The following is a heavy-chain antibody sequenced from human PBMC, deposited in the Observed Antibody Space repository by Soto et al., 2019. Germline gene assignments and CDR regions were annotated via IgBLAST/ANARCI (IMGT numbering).Heavy chain of an antibody. CDR1: GFTLNDYA. D-gene: IGHD1-26*01. CDR2: VSHDGGET. V-gene: IGHV3-30-3*02. CDR3: ANGSWAPGWFDP. J-gene: IGHJ5*01. Sequence: GGSLRLSCVVSGFTLNDYATHWVRQAPGKGLQWVAGVSHDGGETDYLDSVKGHFTISRDTSTNTVHLALTKVQVDDAALHYCANGSWAPGWFDPWGPGTRVTVSS.